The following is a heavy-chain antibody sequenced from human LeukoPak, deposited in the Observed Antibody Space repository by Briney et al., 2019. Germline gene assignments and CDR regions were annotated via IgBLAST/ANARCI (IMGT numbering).Heavy chain of an antibody. CDR1: GFTFSNAY. CDR3: ARPYYDSSGWDYMDV. CDR2: IYSGGST. J-gene: IGHJ6*03. V-gene: IGHV3-66*04. Sequence: GGSLRLSCAASGFTFSNAYMTWVRQAPGKGLEWVSVIYSGGSTYYADSVKGRFTISRDNSKNTLYLQMNSLRAEDTAVYYCARPYYDSSGWDYMDVWGKGTTVTISS. D-gene: IGHD3-22*01.